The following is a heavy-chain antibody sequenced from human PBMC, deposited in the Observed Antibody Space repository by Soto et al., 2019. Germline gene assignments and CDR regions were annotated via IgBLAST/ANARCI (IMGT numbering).Heavy chain of an antibody. CDR1: GGSISSSSYY. V-gene: IGHV4-39*01. CDR2: IYYSGST. Sequence: SETLSLTCTVSGGSISSSSYYWGWIRQPPGKGLEWIGSIYYSGSTYYNPSLKSRVTISVDTSKNQFSLKLSSVTAADTAVHYCARHGYYGSGSYSIPGGFDYWGQGTLVTVSS. J-gene: IGHJ4*02. CDR3: ARHGYYGSGSYSIPGGFDY. D-gene: IGHD3-10*01.